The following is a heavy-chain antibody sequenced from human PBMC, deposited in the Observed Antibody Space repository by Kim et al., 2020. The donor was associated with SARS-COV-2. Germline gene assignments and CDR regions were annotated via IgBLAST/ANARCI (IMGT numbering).Heavy chain of an antibody. CDR3: AKGRIAAAGDYYYYGMDF. Sequence: GGSLRLSCAASGFTFDDYAMHWVRQAPGKGLEWVSGISWNSGSIGYADSVKGRFTISRDNAKNSLYLQMNSLRAEDTALYYCAKGRIAAAGDYYYYGMDFWGQGTTVTVSS. CDR2: ISWNSGSI. D-gene: IGHD6-13*01. J-gene: IGHJ6*02. CDR1: GFTFDDYA. V-gene: IGHV3-9*01.